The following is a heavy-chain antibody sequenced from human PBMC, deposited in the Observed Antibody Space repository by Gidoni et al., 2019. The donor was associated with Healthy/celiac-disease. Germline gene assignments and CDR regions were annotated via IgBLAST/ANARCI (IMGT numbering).Heavy chain of an antibody. CDR1: GGSISSYY. D-gene: IGHD2-15*01. V-gene: IGHV4-59*01. Sequence: QLQLQESGPGLVKPSETLSLTCTVSGGSISSYYWSWIRQPPGKGLEWIGYIYYSGSTNYNPSLKSRVTISVDTSKNQFSLKLSSVTAADTAVYYCARGGGSLRGYYYYGMDVWGQGTTVTVSS. CDR2: IYYSGST. CDR3: ARGGGSLRGYYYYGMDV. J-gene: IGHJ6*02.